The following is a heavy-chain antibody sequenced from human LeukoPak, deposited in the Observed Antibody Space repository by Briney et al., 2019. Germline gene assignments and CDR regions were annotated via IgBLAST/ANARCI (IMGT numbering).Heavy chain of an antibody. D-gene: IGHD2-15*01. J-gene: IGHJ6*02. CDR3: AKSPVPYCSGGSCYGMDV. Sequence: GGSLRLSCAASGFTFSSYAMSWVRQAPGKGLEWVSAISGSGGSTYYADSVKGRFTISRDNSKNTLYLQMNSLRAEDTAVYYCAKSPVPYCSGGSCYGMDVWGQGTTVTVSS. CDR1: GFTFSSYA. CDR2: ISGSGGST. V-gene: IGHV3-23*01.